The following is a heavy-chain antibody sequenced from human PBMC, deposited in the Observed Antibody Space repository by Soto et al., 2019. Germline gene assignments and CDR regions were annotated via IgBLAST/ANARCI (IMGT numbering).Heavy chain of an antibody. CDR3: ASLRYAPPEY. Sequence: PGGSLRLSCAASGFTFSGYAMSWVRQAPGKGLEWVSAIRGSGGTTYYADSVKGRFTISRDNSKNTVYLQMNSLRAEDTAVYYCASLRYAPPEYWGQGTLVTVSS. CDR1: GFTFSGYA. D-gene: IGHD2-2*01. CDR2: IRGSGGTT. J-gene: IGHJ4*02. V-gene: IGHV3-23*01.